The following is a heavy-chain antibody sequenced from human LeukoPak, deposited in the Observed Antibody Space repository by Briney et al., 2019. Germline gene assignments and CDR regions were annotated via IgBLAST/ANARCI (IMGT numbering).Heavy chain of an antibody. CDR1: GFTFTSYA. V-gene: IGHV3-23*01. CDR3: ASDLDYGDIDDSFDV. Sequence: GGSLRLSCAASGFTFTSYAMSWVRQAPGKGLEWVSSIFGSGIDTQYADSVKGRFTISRDNSKNTLYLQMNSLRAEDTAAYHCASDLDYGDIDDSFDVWGQGTMVTVSS. CDR2: IFGSGIDT. J-gene: IGHJ3*01. D-gene: IGHD4-17*01.